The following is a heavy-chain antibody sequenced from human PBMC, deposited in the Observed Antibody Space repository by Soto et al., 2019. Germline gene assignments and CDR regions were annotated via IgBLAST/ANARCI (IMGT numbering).Heavy chain of an antibody. J-gene: IGHJ4*01. CDR1: GASINSGGYY. CDR2: IYYSGIT. V-gene: IGHV4-30-4*01. CDR3: DRSLMNYYRLDY. D-gene: IGHD3-10*01. Sequence: PSETLSLTCTVFGASINSGGYYWSWIRHPPGTGLEWIGHIYYSGITYYNPSLKSRAGISVDSSKSQVSLKLTSVTAADTAVYFCDRSLMNYYRLDYWGQGALVTVSS.